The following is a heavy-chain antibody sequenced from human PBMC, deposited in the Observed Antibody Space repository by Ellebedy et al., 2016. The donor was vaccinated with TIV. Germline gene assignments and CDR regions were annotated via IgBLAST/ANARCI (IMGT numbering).Heavy chain of an antibody. CDR3: VKGSGTMDV. D-gene: IGHD1-1*01. J-gene: IGHJ6*02. CDR1: GFTFSSYA. V-gene: IGHV3-23*01. CDR2: ITTSGGGT. Sequence: GESLKISCAASGFTFSSYAMSWVRQAPGKGLEWVSTITTSGGGTYYADSVKGRFTISRDNSKNTLYLQMNSLRAEDTATYYCVKGSGTMDVWGQGTTVTVSS.